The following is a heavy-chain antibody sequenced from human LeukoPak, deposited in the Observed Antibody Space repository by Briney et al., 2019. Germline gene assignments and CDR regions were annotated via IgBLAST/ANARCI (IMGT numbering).Heavy chain of an antibody. Sequence: SGGSLRLSCAASGFTVSSNYMSWVRQAPGKGLEWVSVIYSGGSTYYADSVKGRFTISRDNSKNTLYLQMNSLRAEDTAVYYCARDLSGSYYEDAFDIWGQGTMVTVPS. J-gene: IGHJ3*02. CDR3: ARDLSGSYYEDAFDI. CDR1: GFTVSSNY. CDR2: IYSGGST. D-gene: IGHD1-26*01. V-gene: IGHV3-66*01.